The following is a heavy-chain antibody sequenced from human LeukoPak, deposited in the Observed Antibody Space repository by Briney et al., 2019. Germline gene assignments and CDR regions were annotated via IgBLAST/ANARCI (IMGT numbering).Heavy chain of an antibody. D-gene: IGHD3-10*01. Sequence: GGSLRLSCAASGFSFSSYSMGWVRQAPGKGLEWVSGISDTGGNTYYADSVKGRFTISRDNSKNTLYLQMNSLRVEDTAVYYCAKKAYYYRSGTYDPFDYWGRGTLVTVSS. CDR1: GFSFSSYS. CDR2: ISDTGGNT. V-gene: IGHV3-23*01. J-gene: IGHJ4*02. CDR3: AKKAYYYRSGTYDPFDY.